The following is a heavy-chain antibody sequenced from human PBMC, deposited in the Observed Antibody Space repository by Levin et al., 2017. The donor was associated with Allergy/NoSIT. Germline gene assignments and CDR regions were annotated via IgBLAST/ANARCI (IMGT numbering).Heavy chain of an antibody. CDR1: GFTFSSYP. V-gene: IGHV3-23*01. J-gene: IGHJ4*02. CDR2: IGASSGTT. CDR3: ARHLLAAGREYDY. D-gene: IGHD6-13*01. Sequence: SGGSLRLSCTASGFTFSSYPMSWVRQTPGKGLEWISAIGASSGTTYYTDSVKGRFTISKDYSNNILYLQMNSLRAEDTAVYYCARHLLAAGREYDYWGQGALVTVSS.